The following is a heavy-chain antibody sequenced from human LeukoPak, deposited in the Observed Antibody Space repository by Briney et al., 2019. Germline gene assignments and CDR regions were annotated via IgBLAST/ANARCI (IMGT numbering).Heavy chain of an antibody. D-gene: IGHD3-22*01. Sequence: SETLSLTCAVYGGSFSGYYWSWIRQPPGKGLEWIGEINHSGSINYNPSLKSRVTISVDTSKNQFSLKLSSVTAADTAVYYCARAVGPDSSGYYFKFDYWGQGTLVTVSS. J-gene: IGHJ4*02. CDR2: INHSGSI. V-gene: IGHV4-34*01. CDR3: ARAVGPDSSGYYFKFDY. CDR1: GGSFSGYY.